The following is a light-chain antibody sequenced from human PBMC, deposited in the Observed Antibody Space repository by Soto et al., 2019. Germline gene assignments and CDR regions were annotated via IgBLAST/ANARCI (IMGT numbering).Light chain of an antibody. CDR3: QQYGSSPPIT. Sequence: EIVLTQSPGTLAVAPGDRATLSCRACQSISSNYLAWYQQKPGQAPRLLTYGASSRATGIPDRFSGSGSGTDFTLTISRLEPEDFAVYYCQQYGSSPPITFGQGTRLEIK. CDR2: GAS. V-gene: IGKV3-20*01. J-gene: IGKJ5*01. CDR1: QSISSNY.